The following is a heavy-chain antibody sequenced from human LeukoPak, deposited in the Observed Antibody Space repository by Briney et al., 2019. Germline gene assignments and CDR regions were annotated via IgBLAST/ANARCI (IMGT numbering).Heavy chain of an antibody. CDR1: GGSISSSSYY. J-gene: IGHJ4*02. CDR3: ARVAYSFFDY. V-gene: IGHV4-39*07. Sequence: SETLSLTCTVSGGSISSSSYYWGWIRQPPGKGLEWIGGIYYSGSTYYNPSLKSRVTISVDTSKNQFSLKLSSVTAADTAVYYCARVAYSFFDYWGQGTLVTVSS. CDR2: IYYSGST. D-gene: IGHD5-18*01.